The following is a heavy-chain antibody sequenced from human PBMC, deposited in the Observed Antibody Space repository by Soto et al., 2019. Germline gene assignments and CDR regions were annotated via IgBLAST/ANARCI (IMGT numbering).Heavy chain of an antibody. J-gene: IGHJ4*02. Sequence: QVQLVESGGGVVQPGTSLRLSCVGSGFTFRSYVIHWVRQAPGKGLEWVALTSYDGSNNFYGDSVKGRFTISIHNSRNTVELQMDSLRFKDTTLYYCARWGTTGGLDVWGQGTLVSVSS. D-gene: IGHD3-16*01. CDR3: ARWGTTGGLDV. V-gene: IGHV3-33*05. CDR1: GFTFRSYV. CDR2: TSYDGSNN.